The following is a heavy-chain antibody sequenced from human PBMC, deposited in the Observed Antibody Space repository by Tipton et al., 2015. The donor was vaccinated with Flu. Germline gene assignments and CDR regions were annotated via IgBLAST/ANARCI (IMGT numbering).Heavy chain of an antibody. J-gene: IGHJ5*01. D-gene: IGHD5-24*01. Sequence: SLRLSCVASGFTFDDYAMNWVRQGPGKGLEWVSGISWDSGSIGYVESVRGRFTISRDNAKNSLYLQMHSLRVEDTALYYCVKDIWLRRSIDGPGPFDSWGQGTLVTVSS. CDR1: GFTFDDYA. CDR3: VKDIWLRRSIDGPGPFDS. V-gene: IGHV3-9*01. CDR2: ISWDSGSI.